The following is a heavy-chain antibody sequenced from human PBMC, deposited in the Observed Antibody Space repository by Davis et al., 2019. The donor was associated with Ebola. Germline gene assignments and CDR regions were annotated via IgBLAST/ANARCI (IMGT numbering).Heavy chain of an antibody. J-gene: IGHJ6*02. V-gene: IGHV4-34*01. CDR3: ARGSLAARPGYYYGMDV. Sequence: GSLRLSCTVSGGSISSYYWSWIRQPPGKGLEWIGEINHSGSTNYNPSLKSRVTISVDTSKNQFSLKLSSVTAADTAVYYCARGSLAARPGYYYGMDVWGQGTTVTVSS. D-gene: IGHD6-6*01. CDR2: INHSGST. CDR1: GGSISSYY.